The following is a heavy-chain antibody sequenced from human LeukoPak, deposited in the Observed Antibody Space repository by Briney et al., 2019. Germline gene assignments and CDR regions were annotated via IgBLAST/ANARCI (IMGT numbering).Heavy chain of an antibody. CDR2: ISGSGGST. CDR1: GFTFSSYA. V-gene: IGHV3-23*01. Sequence: GGSLRLSCAASGFTFSSYAMSWVRRAPGKGLEWVSAISGSGGSTYYADSVKVRFTISRDNSKNTLYLQMNSLRAEDTAVYYCAKDHEWVVTAIFDYWGQGTLVTVSS. J-gene: IGHJ4*02. D-gene: IGHD2-21*02. CDR3: AKDHEWVVTAIFDY.